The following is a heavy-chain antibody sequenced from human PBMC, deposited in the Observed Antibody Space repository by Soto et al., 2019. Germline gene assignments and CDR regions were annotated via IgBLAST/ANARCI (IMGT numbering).Heavy chain of an antibody. Sequence: EVQLVESGGGLVKPGGSLRLSCAASGFTFSNAWMNWVRQAPGKGLEWVGRIKSKTDGGTTDYAVRVKGIFTISRDDSEHTLYLQMNSLKTADTAGYYCPTFSSWSYYYYYGMDVWGQGTTVTGSS. CDR2: IKSKTDGGTT. V-gene: IGHV3-15*07. CDR1: GFTFSNAW. D-gene: IGHD6-13*01. J-gene: IGHJ6*02. CDR3: PTFSSWSYYYYYGMDV.